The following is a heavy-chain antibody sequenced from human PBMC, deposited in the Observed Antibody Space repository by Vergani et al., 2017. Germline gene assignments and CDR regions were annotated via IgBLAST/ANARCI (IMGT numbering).Heavy chain of an antibody. CDR1: GGSFSGYY. V-gene: IGHV4-34*11. CDR2: IYYSGST. D-gene: IGHD2-2*01. J-gene: IGHJ3*02. Sequence: QVQLQQWGAGLLKPSETLSLTCAVYGGSFSGYYWSWIRQPPGKGLEWIGYIYYSGSTNYNPSLKSRVTISVYTSKNQFSLKLSSVTAADTAVYYCARADVVVTAAIVAFDIWGEGTMVTVSS. CDR3: ARADVVVTAAIVAFDI.